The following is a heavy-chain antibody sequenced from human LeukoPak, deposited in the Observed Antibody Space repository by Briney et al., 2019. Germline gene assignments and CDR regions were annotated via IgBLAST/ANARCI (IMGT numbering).Heavy chain of an antibody. D-gene: IGHD6-13*01. V-gene: IGHV3-30*04. J-gene: IGHJ4*02. CDR1: GFTFSSYA. Sequence: PGGSLRLSCAASGFTFSSYAMHWVRQAPGKGLEWVAVISYDGSNKYYADSVKGRFTISRDNYKNTLYLQMNSLRAEDTAVYYCARAQLPYSSSAAHDYWGQGTLVTVSS. CDR2: ISYDGSNK. CDR3: ARAQLPYSSSAAHDY.